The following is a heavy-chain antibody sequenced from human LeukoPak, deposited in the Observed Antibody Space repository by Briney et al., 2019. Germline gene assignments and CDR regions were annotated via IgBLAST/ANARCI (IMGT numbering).Heavy chain of an antibody. CDR3: ARVGDYYDSGGYFDY. V-gene: IGHV1-18*01. CDR2: ISAYEGNT. J-gene: IGHJ4*02. CDR1: GYSFTTYG. Sequence: GASVKVSCKASGYSFTTYGISWVRQAPGQELEWMGWISAYEGNTNYAQKLQGRVAMTTDTSTSTAYMEVRSLRSDDTAVYYCARVGDYYDSGGYFDYWGQGTLVTVSS. D-gene: IGHD3-22*01.